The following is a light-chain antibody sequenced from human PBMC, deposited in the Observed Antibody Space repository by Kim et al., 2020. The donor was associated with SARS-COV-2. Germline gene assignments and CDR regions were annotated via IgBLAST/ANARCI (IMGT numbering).Light chain of an antibody. CDR2: DVS. V-gene: IGLV2-14*03. CDR1: GSDVGGYNY. J-gene: IGLJ1*01. Sequence: PTTFSCTGTGSDVGGYNYVSWYQQHPGKAPKLMIFDVSNRPSGVSNRFSGSKSGNTASLTISGLQAEDEADYYCSSYIRSSTYYVFGSGTKVTVL. CDR3: SSYIRSSTYYV.